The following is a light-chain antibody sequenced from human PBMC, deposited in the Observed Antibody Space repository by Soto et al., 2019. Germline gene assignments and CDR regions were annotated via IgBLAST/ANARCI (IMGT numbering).Light chain of an antibody. CDR2: EVS. CDR1: QSLLYSDGKTY. CDR3: MQAAQLPLT. V-gene: IGKV2D-29*01. Sequence: DIVMTQSPLSLPVTPGQAASISCRSSQSLLYSDGKTYLYWYLQKPGQPPQLLIYEVSYRFSGVPERFSGSGSGTDFTLKISRVEAEDVGVYYCMQAAQLPLTFGQGTRLEIK. J-gene: IGKJ5*01.